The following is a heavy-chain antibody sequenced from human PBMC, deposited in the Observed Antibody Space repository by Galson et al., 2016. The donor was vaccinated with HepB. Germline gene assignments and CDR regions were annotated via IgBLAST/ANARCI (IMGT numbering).Heavy chain of an antibody. J-gene: IGHJ5*02. CDR1: GFTFSNYG. D-gene: IGHD6-6*01. Sequence: RLSCAASGFTFSNYGMHWVRQAPGKGLEWVAIIWYDGSNKDYADSVKGRFTISRDNSKNTLYLQMNSLRAEDTAVYYCARAGSTSSMGNWFDPWGQGTLVTVSS. V-gene: IGHV3-33*01. CDR3: ARAGSTSSMGNWFDP. CDR2: IWYDGSNK.